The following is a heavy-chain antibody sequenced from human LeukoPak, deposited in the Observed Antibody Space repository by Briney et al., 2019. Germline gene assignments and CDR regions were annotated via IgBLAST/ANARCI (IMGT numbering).Heavy chain of an antibody. V-gene: IGHV1-2*02. Sequence: GASVKVSCKASGYTFTGYYMHWVRQAPGQGLEWMGWVNPNSGGTNYAQKFQGRVTMTRDTSITTAYMELSRLKSDDTAVYYCARTYGDYYFDYWGQGTLVTVSS. J-gene: IGHJ4*02. D-gene: IGHD4-17*01. CDR3: ARTYGDYYFDY. CDR1: GYTFTGYY. CDR2: VNPNSGGT.